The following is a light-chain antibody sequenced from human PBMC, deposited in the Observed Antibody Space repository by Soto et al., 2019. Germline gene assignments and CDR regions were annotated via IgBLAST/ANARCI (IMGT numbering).Light chain of an antibody. J-gene: IGLJ3*02. CDR1: SSDIGGYNF. V-gene: IGLV2-14*03. Sequence: QSVLTQPASMSGSPGQSITISCNGTSSDIGGYNFVSWYQRHPGKGPKLLIFDVNFRPSGVSNRFSGSKSENTASLTISGLQPEDEADYYCSSSTTADTVMFGGGTKVTVL. CDR2: DVN. CDR3: SSSTTADTVM.